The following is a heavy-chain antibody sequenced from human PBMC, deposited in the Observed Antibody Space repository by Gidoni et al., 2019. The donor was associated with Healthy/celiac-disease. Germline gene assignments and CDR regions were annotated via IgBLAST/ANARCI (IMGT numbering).Heavy chain of an antibody. J-gene: IGHJ4*02. Sequence: EVQLVESGGGLVQPGGSLRLSCAASGFTFSSYWMHWVRQAPGKGLVWVSRINSEGSSTSYADSVKGRFTISRDNAKNTLYLQMNSLRAEDTAVYYCARTSIGYGSGSYIYYWGQGTLVTVSS. V-gene: IGHV3-74*01. CDR3: ARTSIGYGSGSYIYY. D-gene: IGHD3-10*01. CDR2: INSEGSST. CDR1: GFTFSSYW.